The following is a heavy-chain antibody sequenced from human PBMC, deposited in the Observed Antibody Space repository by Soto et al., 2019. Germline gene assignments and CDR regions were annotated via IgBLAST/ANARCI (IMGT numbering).Heavy chain of an antibody. CDR3: AKDWGLERIAGYFDL. CDR1: GFTFSSYG. CDR2: ISYDGSNK. Sequence: GGSLRLSCAASGFTFSSYGMHWVRQAPGKGLEWVAVISYDGSNKYYADSVKGRFTISRDNSKNTLYLQMNSLRAEDTAVYYCAKDWGLERIAGYFDLWGRGTLVTVSS. V-gene: IGHV3-30*18. J-gene: IGHJ2*01. D-gene: IGHD3-3*01.